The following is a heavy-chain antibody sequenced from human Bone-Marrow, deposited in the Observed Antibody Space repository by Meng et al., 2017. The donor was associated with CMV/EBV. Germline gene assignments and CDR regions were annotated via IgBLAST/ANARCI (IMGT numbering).Heavy chain of an antibody. D-gene: IGHD4-23*01. CDR3: AREGRPAVRADFDW. J-gene: IGHJ4*02. V-gene: IGHV3-48*04. Sequence: GGSLRLSCAASGFHFDKYNMHWVRQAPGKGPEWISYITSGSSITYYADSVKGRFTISRDNARNSLFPQMNILRAEDTAVYYCAREGRPAVRADFDWWGQGYLVNFAS. CDR2: ITSGSSIT. CDR1: GFHFDKYN.